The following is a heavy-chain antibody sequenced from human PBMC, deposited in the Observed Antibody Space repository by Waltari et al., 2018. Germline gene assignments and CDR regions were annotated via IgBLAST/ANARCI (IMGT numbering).Heavy chain of an antibody. CDR1: GGSIRSSYW. J-gene: IGHJ4*02. D-gene: IGHD4-17*01. V-gene: IGHV4-4*02. CDR3: GRAPSKDHPYGDYGAMVDY. CDR2: IYHSCST. Sequence: QVQLQESGPGLVKPSGTLSLTCVVSGGSIRSSYWWTWVRQSPGKGLEWIGEIYHSCSTTYNPSLKSRVTISVDKSKNQFSLNLTSVTAADTAVYYCGRAPSKDHPYGDYGAMVDYWGQGTLVSVSS.